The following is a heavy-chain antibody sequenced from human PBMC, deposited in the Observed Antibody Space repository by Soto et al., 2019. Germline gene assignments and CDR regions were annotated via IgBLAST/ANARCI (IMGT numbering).Heavy chain of an antibody. Sequence: SETLSLTCTVSGGSINRYWWSWIRQPAGKGLEWIGRVYSSGTTDYNPSLNSRATISVETSKNQFSLKLSSVTAADTAVYYCARDIASYAYGEGYWGPGIQVTVSS. J-gene: IGHJ4*02. V-gene: IGHV4-4*07. CDR1: GGSINRYW. D-gene: IGHD2-21*01. CDR3: ARDIASYAYGEGY. CDR2: VYSSGTT.